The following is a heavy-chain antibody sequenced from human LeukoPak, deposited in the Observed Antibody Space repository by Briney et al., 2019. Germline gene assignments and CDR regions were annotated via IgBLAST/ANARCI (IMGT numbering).Heavy chain of an antibody. V-gene: IGHV1-18*01. D-gene: IGHD2-2*02. CDR1: GYTFTSYG. CDR2: ISAYNGNT. CDR3: ARDLVVVPAAIFDVFSRLDYYYGMDV. Sequence: GASVKVSCKASGYTFTSYGISWVRQAPGQGLEWMGWISAYNGNTNYAQKLQGRVTMTTDTSTSTAYMELGSLRSDDTAVYYCARDLVVVPAAIFDVFSRLDYYYGMDVWGQGTTVTVSS. J-gene: IGHJ6*02.